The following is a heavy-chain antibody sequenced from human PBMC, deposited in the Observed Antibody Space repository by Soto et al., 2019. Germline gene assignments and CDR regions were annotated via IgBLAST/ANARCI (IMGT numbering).Heavy chain of an antibody. V-gene: IGHV1-18*01. CDR1: GYTFTSYG. CDR3: ARALGATVTTTRYYYYGMDV. Sequence: QVQLVQSGAEVKKPGASVKVSCKASGYTFTSYGISWVRQAPGQGLEWMGWISAYNGNTNYAQKLQGRVTMTTDTSTSTAYMELRSLRSDATAVYYCARALGATVTTTRYYYYGMDVWGQGTTVTVSS. CDR2: ISAYNGNT. J-gene: IGHJ6*02. D-gene: IGHD4-17*01.